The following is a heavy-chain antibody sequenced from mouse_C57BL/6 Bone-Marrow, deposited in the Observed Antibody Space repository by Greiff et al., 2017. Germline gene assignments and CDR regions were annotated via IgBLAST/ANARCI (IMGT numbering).Heavy chain of an antibody. V-gene: IGHV1-81*01. CDR1: GYTFTSYG. CDR3: ARVSSGPAY. D-gene: IGHD3-2*02. CDR2: IYPRSGNT. J-gene: IGHJ3*01. Sequence: VHLVESGAELARPGASVKLSCKASGYTFTSYGISWVKQSTGQGLEWIGEIYPRSGNTYYNEKFKGKATLTADKSSSTAYMELRSLTSEDSAVYFCARVSSGPAYWGQGTLVTVSA.